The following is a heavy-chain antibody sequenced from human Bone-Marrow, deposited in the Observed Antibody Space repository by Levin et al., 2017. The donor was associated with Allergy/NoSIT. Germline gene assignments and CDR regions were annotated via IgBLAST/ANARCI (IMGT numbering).Heavy chain of an antibody. V-gene: IGHV4-30-2*01. CDR2: IFHTGST. Sequence: SQTLSLTCALSGGSISSGGSSWSWIRQPPGKGLEWSGYIFHTGSTYYNSSLKSRVTISVDRSKNQFSLKLTSVTAADTAVYYCARSFTMLRGGFDPWGQGILVTVSS. D-gene: IGHD3-10*01. CDR1: GGSISSGGSS. J-gene: IGHJ5*02. CDR3: ARSFTMLRGGFDP.